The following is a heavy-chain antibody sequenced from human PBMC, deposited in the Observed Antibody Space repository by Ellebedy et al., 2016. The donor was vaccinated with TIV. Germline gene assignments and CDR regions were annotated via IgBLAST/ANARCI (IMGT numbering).Heavy chain of an antibody. CDR1: GGSFSGYY. CDR3: AKAPGGDYEADAFDI. Sequence: SETLSLTCAVYGGSFSGYYWSWIRQPPGKGLEWIGEIYHSGSTNYNPSLKSRVTISVDKSKNQFSLKLSSVTAADTAVYYCAKAPGGDYEADAFDIWGQGNPGHRLL. J-gene: IGHJ3*02. CDR2: IYHSGST. V-gene: IGHV4-34*01. D-gene: IGHD4-17*01.